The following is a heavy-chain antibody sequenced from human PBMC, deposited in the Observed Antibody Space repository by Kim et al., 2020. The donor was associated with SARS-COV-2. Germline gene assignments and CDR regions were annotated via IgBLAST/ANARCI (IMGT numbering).Heavy chain of an antibody. CDR3: TRENFWYFDL. J-gene: IGHJ2*01. Sequence: GGSLRLSCAASGFTFSLYTMNWVRQAPGKGLEWISHISSTSSTIYYADSVKGRLTVSRDNAKNSLYLQMNSLRAEDTAIYFCTRENFWYFDLWGRGTPVT. CDR2: ISSTSSTI. D-gene: IGHD1-7*01. CDR1: GFTFSLYT. V-gene: IGHV3-48*04.